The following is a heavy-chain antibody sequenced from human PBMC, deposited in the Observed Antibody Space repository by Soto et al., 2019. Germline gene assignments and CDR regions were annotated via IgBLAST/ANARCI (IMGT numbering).Heavy chain of an antibody. D-gene: IGHD1-1*01. V-gene: IGHV3-74*01. CDR2: IDGDGSRT. Sequence: EVQLVESGGGLVQPGGSLRLSCAASGFTFSGYWMHWVRQAPGKGLVWVSRIDGDGSRTNYADSVKGRFTISRDNAKNTLYLQMNSLRAEDTAAYYCARELASYNDYWGQGTLVTVSS. CDR1: GFTFSGYW. CDR3: ARELASYNDY. J-gene: IGHJ4*02.